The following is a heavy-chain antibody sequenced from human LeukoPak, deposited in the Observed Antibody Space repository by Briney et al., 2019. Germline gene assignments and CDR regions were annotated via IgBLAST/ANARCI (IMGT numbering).Heavy chain of an antibody. CDR3: AKGRQEWSTFDALDI. V-gene: IGHV3-30*18. D-gene: IGHD5-18*01. CDR2: ISFDGSKK. J-gene: IGHJ3*02. CDR1: GFTFSSYG. Sequence: PGRSLRLSCAASGFTFSSYGMHWLRQAPGKGLEWVALISFDGSKKYLADSVKGRFTISRDNSKNTLYLQMNSLIPDDTAVYYCAKGRQEWSTFDALDIWGQETMVTVSS.